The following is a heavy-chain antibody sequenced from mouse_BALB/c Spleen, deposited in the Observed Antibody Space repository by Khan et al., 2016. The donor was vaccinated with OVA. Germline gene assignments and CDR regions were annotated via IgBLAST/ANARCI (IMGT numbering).Heavy chain of an antibody. V-gene: IGHV1-18*01. CDR3: ARGLFDV. CDR1: GYTFTDYY. CDR2: INPDNGDT. Sequence: EVQLQQSGPELVKPGASVRMSCKASGYTFTDYYMKWMKQSHGKSLEWIGDINPDNGDTFYNQKFKGKATLTVDKSSNTAYMQLNSLTSADTAVYYCARGLFDVWGAGTTVAVAS. J-gene: IGHJ1*01.